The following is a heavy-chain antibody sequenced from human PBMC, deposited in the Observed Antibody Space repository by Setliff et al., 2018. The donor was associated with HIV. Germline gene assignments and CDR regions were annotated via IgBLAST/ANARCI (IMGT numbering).Heavy chain of an antibody. Sequence: SETLSLTCAVYGGSFSSGSYYWSWIRQPPGEGLEWIGSIYYSGSTYYNPSLKSRVTISVDTSKNQFSLKLSSVTAADTAVYYCATYADRESNRFDPWGQGILVTVSS. CDR2: IYYSGST. CDR3: ATYADRESNRFDP. V-gene: IGHV4-39*01. D-gene: IGHD3-10*01. CDR1: GGSFSSGSYY. J-gene: IGHJ5*02.